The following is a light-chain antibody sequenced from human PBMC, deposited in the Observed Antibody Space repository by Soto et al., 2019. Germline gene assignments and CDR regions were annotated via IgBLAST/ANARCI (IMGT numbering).Light chain of an antibody. CDR3: QQYNSWPLP. Sequence: EIVMTQSPATLSVSPGERATLSCRASQSVGSDLAWDQQKPGQAPRLVIYDIFTSATGVPTRISGSGSGTEFTLTISSLQSEDFAVYYCQQYNSWPLPFGGGTEVEIK. V-gene: IGKV3D-15*01. CDR2: DIF. CDR1: QSVGSD. J-gene: IGKJ4*01.